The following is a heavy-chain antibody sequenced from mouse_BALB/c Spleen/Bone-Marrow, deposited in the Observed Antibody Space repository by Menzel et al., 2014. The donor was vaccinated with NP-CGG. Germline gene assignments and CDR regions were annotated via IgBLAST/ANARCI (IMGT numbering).Heavy chain of an antibody. Sequence: DVLLVESVEDLVPLGGSLKLSCAASGFTFSSYGMSWVRQTPAKRLEWVAPLTSGGRYTYYPDSVKGRFTISRDNAKNTLYLQMSSRRSEDTAMYYCARRGGEKDYFDYWGQGTTLTVAS. CDR2: LTSGGRYT. J-gene: IGHJ2*01. CDR3: ARRGGEKDYFDY. CDR1: GFTFSSYG. V-gene: IGHV5-6*01.